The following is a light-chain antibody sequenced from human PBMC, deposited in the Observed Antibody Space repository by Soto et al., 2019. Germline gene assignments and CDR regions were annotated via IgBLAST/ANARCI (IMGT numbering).Light chain of an antibody. CDR3: LLYLGSGNWV. CDR2: STN. J-gene: IGLJ3*02. CDR1: SGSVSSNYY. Sequence: QSVVTQDASLSVSPGGTVTLTCGLNSGSVSSNYYPTWYQQSPGQAPRTLIYSTNIRFSGVPDRFSGSILGNRGALTITGAQADDESHYYCLLYLGSGNWVFGGGTKLTVL. V-gene: IGLV8-61*01.